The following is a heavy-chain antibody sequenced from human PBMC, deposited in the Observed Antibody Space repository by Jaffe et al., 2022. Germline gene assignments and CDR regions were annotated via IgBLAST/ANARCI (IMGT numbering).Heavy chain of an antibody. D-gene: IGHD3-10*01. Sequence: QVQLQESGPGLVKPSQTLSLTCTVSGGSISSGSYYWSWIRQPAGKGLEWIGRIYTSGSTNYNPSLKSRVTISVDTSKNQFSLKLSSVTAADTAVYYCARYYYGSGSPDAFDIWGQGTMVTVSS. J-gene: IGHJ3*02. CDR1: GGSISSGSYY. CDR3: ARYYYGSGSPDAFDI. CDR2: IYTSGST. V-gene: IGHV4-61*02.